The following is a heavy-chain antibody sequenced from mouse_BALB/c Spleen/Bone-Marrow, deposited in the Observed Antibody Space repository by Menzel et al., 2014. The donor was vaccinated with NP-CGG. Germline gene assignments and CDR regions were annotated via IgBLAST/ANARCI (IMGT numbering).Heavy chain of an antibody. D-gene: IGHD2-1*01. Sequence: EVQLVESGGGLVQPGGSLRLSCAPSGFTFTDYYMSWVRQPPGKALEWLGFIRNKANGYTTEYSASVKGRFTISRDNSQSILYLQMNTPRAEDSATYYCARDVGNYVRFAYWGQGTLVTVSA. V-gene: IGHV7-3*02. CDR2: IRNKANGYTT. CDR3: ARDVGNYVRFAY. J-gene: IGHJ3*01. CDR1: GFTFTDYY.